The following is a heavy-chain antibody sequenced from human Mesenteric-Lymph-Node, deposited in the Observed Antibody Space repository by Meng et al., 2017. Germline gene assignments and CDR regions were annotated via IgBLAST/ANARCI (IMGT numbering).Heavy chain of an antibody. CDR1: GFTFSSYW. CDR2: IKQDGSEK. Sequence: ETLSLTCAASGFTFSSYWMSWVRQAPGKGLEWVANIKQDGSEKYYVDSVKGRFTISRDNAKNSLYLQMNSLRAEDTAVYYCARDSYYYDSSGYTRLYWYFDLWGRGTLVTVSS. V-gene: IGHV3-7*03. CDR3: ARDSYYYDSSGYTRLYWYFDL. D-gene: IGHD3-22*01. J-gene: IGHJ2*01.